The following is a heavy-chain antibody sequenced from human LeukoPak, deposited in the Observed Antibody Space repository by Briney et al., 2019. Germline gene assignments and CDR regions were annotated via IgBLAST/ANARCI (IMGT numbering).Heavy chain of an antibody. V-gene: IGHV3-30*02. CDR2: IRYDGSNK. D-gene: IGHD2-15*01. CDR3: AKDPSNIVVVVAATGYFDY. CDR1: GFTFSSYG. Sequence: GSLRLSCAASGFTFSSYGMHWVRQAPGKGLEWVAFIRYDGSNKYYADSVKGRFTISRDNSKNTLYLQMNSLRAEDTAVYYCAKDPSNIVVVVAATGYFDYWGQGTLVTVSS. J-gene: IGHJ4*02.